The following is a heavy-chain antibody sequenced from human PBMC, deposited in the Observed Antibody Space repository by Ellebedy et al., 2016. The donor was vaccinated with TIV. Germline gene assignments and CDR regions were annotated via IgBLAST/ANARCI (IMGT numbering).Heavy chain of an antibody. V-gene: IGHV4-34*01. CDR1: GGSFSGYY. Sequence: SETLSLXXAVYGGSFSGYYWSWIRQPPGKGLEWIGEINHSGSTNYNPSLKSRVTISVDTSKNQFSLKLSSVTAADTAVYYCARGSWGATWGGRSFDYWGQGTLVTVSS. J-gene: IGHJ4*02. CDR3: ARGSWGATWGGRSFDY. CDR2: INHSGST. D-gene: IGHD1-26*01.